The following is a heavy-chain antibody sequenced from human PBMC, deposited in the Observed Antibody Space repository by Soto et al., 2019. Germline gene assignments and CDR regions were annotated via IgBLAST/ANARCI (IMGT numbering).Heavy chain of an antibody. V-gene: IGHV4-31*03. CDR2: IYYSGGTKYPPAL. CDR3: ARRWDY. D-gene: IGHD2-15*01. Sequence: QVQLQESGPGLVKPSQSLSLTCTVSGDSINSGVDYWGWIRQRPGKGLEWLGYIYYSGGTKYPPALEYDPSLKARINLSVDTSKGQFSLRVTSVTAADTAVYYCARRWDYWSPGTLVTVSS. CDR1: GDSINSGVDY. J-gene: IGHJ4*02.